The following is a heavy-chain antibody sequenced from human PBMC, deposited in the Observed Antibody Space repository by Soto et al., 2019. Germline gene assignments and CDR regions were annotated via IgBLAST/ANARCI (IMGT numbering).Heavy chain of an antibody. CDR1: GGSFRGYY. V-gene: IGHV4-34*01. D-gene: IGHD3-10*01. J-gene: IGHJ5*02. Sequence: PSETLSLTCAVYGGSFRGYYWSWIRQPPGKGLEWIGEINHSGSTNYNPSLKSRVTISVDTSKNQFSLKLSSVTAADTAVYYCARGRGYYYGSGSYYTSDWFDPWGQGTLVTVSS. CDR2: INHSGST. CDR3: ARGRGYYYGSGSYYTSDWFDP.